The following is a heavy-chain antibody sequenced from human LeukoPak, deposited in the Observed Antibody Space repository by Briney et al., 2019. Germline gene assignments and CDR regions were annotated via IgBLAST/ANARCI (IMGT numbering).Heavy chain of an antibody. D-gene: IGHD6-6*01. V-gene: IGHV4-34*01. CDR1: GGSFSGYY. Sequence: SETLSLTCAVYGGSFSGYYWSWIRQPPGKGVEWIGEINDSGSTNYNPSLKSRVTISVDTSKNQFSLKQSSVTAADTAVYYCARARRSIAARPRDAFDIWGQGTMVTLSS. CDR3: ARARRSIAARPRDAFDI. CDR2: INDSGST. J-gene: IGHJ3*02.